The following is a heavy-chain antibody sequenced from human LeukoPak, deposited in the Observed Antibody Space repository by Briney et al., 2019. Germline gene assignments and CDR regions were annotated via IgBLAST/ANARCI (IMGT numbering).Heavy chain of an antibody. D-gene: IGHD3-22*01. J-gene: IGHJ4*02. Sequence: SETLSLTCAVYGGSFSGYYWTWIRQPPGKGLEWIGQISHSGSTNYNPSLKSRVTISVDTSKNHFSLKLSSVTAADTAVYYCARSHPLQWYYYDSSGYYYFDYWGQGTLVTVSS. CDR3: ARSHPLQWYYYDSSGYYYFDY. CDR1: GGSFSGYY. V-gene: IGHV4-34*01. CDR2: ISHSGST.